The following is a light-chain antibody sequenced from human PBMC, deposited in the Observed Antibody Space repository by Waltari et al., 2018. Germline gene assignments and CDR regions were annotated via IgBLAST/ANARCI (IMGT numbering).Light chain of an antibody. CDR2: QAS. V-gene: IGKV1-5*03. CDR3: QQYNTYPRT. CDR1: QNINSW. Sequence: DIQMTQSPSTLSASVGDRVTITCRASQNINSWLAWYQQKPGKAPKFLIYQASSLESGVPSRFSGSGSGTEFTLTISSLQPDDFGTYYCQQYNTYPRTFGQGTKVEIK. J-gene: IGKJ1*01.